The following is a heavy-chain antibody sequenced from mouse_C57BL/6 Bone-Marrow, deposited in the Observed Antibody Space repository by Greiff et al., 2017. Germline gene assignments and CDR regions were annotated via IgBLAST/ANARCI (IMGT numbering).Heavy chain of an antibody. D-gene: IGHD2-3*01. CDR3: ARLYYGYYFYFDY. CDR2: IYPRSGNT. J-gene: IGHJ2*01. Sequence: VQLQESGAELARPGASVKLSCKASGYTFTSYGISWVKQRTGPGLESIGEIYPRSGNTYYNETFKGKATLTADKSASTAYMELRSLTSEVSAVYYCARLYYGYYFYFDYWGQGTTLTVSS. CDR1: GYTFTSYG. V-gene: IGHV1-81*01.